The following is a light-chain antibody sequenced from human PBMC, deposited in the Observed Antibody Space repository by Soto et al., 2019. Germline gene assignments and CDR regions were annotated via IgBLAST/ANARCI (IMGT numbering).Light chain of an antibody. CDR3: SSYTVSVAPYV. CDR1: SSDVGNGYDS. J-gene: IGLJ1*01. CDR2: EVT. Sequence: QSVLARPASVSGSPGQSITISCSGSSSDVGNGYDSVSWYQQLPGYAPKLIIYEVTNRPSGVSSRFSGSKSGNTASLTISGPQAEEEADYYCSSYTVSVAPYVFGTETKGIVL. V-gene: IGLV2-14*01.